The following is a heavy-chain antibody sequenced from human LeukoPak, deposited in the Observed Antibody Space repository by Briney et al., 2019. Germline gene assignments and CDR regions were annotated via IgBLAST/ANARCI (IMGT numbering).Heavy chain of an antibody. CDR3: VRGTSRKNGYGGDDPY. V-gene: IGHV3-74*01. Sequence: GGSLRLSCATSGFTFSTYWMHWVRQAPGKGLVWVSRISSDGSIRNYADSVRGRFTISRDSAKNMLFLQMDSLRAEDTAVYYCVRGTSRKNGYGGDDPYWGQGTLVIVSS. J-gene: IGHJ4*02. D-gene: IGHD2-21*02. CDR2: ISSDGSIR. CDR1: GFTFSTYW.